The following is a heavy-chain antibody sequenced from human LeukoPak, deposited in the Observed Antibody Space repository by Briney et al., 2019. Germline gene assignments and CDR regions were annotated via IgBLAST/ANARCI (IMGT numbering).Heavy chain of an antibody. J-gene: IGHJ6*03. V-gene: IGHV3-23*01. CDR1: GFTFSSYA. D-gene: IGHD6-19*01. Sequence: GGSLRLPCAASGFTFSSYAMTWVPQAPGKGLEGASSISASAYSTYYADSVKARFTISRDNSENTLYLQMNSLRAGDTAVYDCAKGVPVAATDRPGYYYMDVWGKGTTVTVSS. CDR3: AKGVPVAATDRPGYYYMDV. CDR2: ISASAYST.